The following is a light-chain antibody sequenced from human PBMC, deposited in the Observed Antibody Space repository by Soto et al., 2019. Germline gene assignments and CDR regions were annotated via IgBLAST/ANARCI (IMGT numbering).Light chain of an antibody. Sequence: VLTQSPGTLSLSPGERATISCRASQTISSSYLAWYQHKPGQAPRLLIYGASSRATGIPHRFSGSGSGTDFTLTISRLEPEDCGVYYCQQYGGSPPYTFGQGTKVEI. V-gene: IGKV3-20*01. CDR3: QQYGGSPPYT. CDR2: GAS. CDR1: QTISSSY. J-gene: IGKJ2*01.